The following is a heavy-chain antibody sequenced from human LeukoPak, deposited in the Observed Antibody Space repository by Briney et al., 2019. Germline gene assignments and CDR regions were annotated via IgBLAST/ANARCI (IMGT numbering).Heavy chain of an antibody. V-gene: IGHV2-70*11. CDR1: GFSLTISGMC. Sequence: KESGPTLVNPTQTLTLTCTFSGFSLTISGMCVTWIRQPPGKALEWLARIDWDDDKYYSTSLKTRLTISKDTSKNQVVLTMTNMDPVDTATYYCARVRGVRIDYWGQGTLVTVSS. CDR2: IDWDDDK. D-gene: IGHD3-10*01. J-gene: IGHJ4*02. CDR3: ARVRGVRIDY.